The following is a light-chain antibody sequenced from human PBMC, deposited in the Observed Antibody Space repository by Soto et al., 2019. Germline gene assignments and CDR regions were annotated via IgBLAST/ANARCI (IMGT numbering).Light chain of an antibody. V-gene: IGLV2-14*01. J-gene: IGLJ2*01. CDR3: SSYTSSTWVV. CDR2: DVS. CDR1: SSDVGGYNN. Sequence: QSALTQPASVSGSPGQSITISCTGTSSDVGGYNNVSWYQQHPGKAPKLMIYDVSNRPSGVSNRFSGSKSGNTASLTISGLQAEDEADYYCSSYTSSTWVVFGGGTKVTVL.